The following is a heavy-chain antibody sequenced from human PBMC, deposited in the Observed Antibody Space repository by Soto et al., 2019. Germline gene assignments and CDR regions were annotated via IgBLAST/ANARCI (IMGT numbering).Heavy chain of an antibody. V-gene: IGHV3-30-3*01. CDR2: ISYDGSNK. CDR1: GFTFSSYA. J-gene: IGHJ4*02. CDR3: ARDLVAAAGTGVS. Sequence: GGSLRLSCAASGFTFSSYAMHWVRQAPGKGLEWVAVISYDGSNKYYADSVKGRFTISRDNSKNTLYLQMNSLRAEDTAVYYCARDLVAAAGTGVSWGQGTLVTVSS. D-gene: IGHD6-13*01.